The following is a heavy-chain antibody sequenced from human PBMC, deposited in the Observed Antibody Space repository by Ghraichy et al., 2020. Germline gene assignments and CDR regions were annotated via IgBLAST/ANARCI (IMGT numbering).Heavy chain of an antibody. J-gene: IGHJ4*02. CDR1: GFTFSSYW. V-gene: IGHV3-7*01. Sequence: GGSLRLSCAASGFTFSSYWMSWVRQAPGKGLEWVANINQDGSEKYYVDSVKGRFTISRDNAKNSLFLQMNSLRAEDTAVYFCARQHQFVDYWGQGTLVTVSP. CDR3: ARQHQFVDY. D-gene: IGHD6-13*01. CDR2: INQDGSEK.